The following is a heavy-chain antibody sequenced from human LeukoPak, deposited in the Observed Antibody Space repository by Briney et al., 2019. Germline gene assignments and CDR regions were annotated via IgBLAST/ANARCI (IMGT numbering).Heavy chain of an antibody. CDR3: VVGHTQSKDYDFWSSYFDY. CDR1: GFTFSSYW. D-gene: IGHD3-3*01. Sequence: PGGSLRLSCAASGFTFSSYWMSWVRQAPGKGLKWVANIKQDGSEEYYVDSVKGRFTISRDNAKNSLYLQMNSLRAEDTAVYYCVVGHTQSKDYDFWSSYFDYWGQGTLVTVSS. V-gene: IGHV3-7*01. J-gene: IGHJ4*02. CDR2: IKQDGSEE.